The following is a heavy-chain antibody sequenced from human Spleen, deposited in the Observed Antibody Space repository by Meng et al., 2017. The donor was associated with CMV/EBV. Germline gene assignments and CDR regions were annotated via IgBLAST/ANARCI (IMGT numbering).Heavy chain of an antibody. J-gene: IGHJ4*02. CDR3: ARSLCREGDY. CDR1: GFNFNNFW. CDR2: VKSDGSGI. Sequence: GGSLRLSCAASGFNFNNFWMLWVRQAPGKGLMWVSRVKSDGSGITYADSVKGRFTISRDNSKNTLYLQMNSLRAEDTAVYYCARSLCREGDYWGQGTLVTVSS. V-gene: IGHV3-74*01.